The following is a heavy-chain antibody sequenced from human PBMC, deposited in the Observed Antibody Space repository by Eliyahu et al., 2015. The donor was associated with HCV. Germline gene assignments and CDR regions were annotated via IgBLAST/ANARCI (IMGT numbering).Heavy chain of an antibody. CDR2: ISWNSGSI. CDR1: GFTFDDYA. V-gene: IGHV3-9*01. Sequence: EVQLVESGGGLVQPGRSLRLSCAASGFTFDDYAMHWVRXAPGKGLEWVSGISWNSGSIGYADSVKGRFTISRDNAKNSLYLQMNSLRAEDTALYYCAKDGEMATVLRYFDWSPSYSWFDPWGQGTLVTVSS. D-gene: IGHD3-9*01. CDR3: AKDGEMATVLRYFDWSPSYSWFDP. J-gene: IGHJ5*02.